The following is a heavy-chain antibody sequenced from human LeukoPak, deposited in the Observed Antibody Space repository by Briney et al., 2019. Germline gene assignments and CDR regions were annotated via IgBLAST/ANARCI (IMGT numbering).Heavy chain of an antibody. D-gene: IGHD3-10*01. CDR3: ATGDGSGTNYFYYYGMDV. V-gene: IGHV3-23*01. Sequence: GGSLSLSCAASGFTFPSYAMSWVRRAPGRGLEWVSVISGSGDSTYYADSVKGRFTISRDNSKNTLYVQMSSLRAEDTATYYCATGDGSGTNYFYYYGMDVWGQGTRVTVSS. J-gene: IGHJ6*02. CDR1: GFTFPSYA. CDR2: ISGSGDST.